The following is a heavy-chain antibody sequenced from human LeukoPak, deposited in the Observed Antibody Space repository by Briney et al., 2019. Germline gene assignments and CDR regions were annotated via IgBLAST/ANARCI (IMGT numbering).Heavy chain of an antibody. D-gene: IGHD1-26*01. J-gene: IGHJ6*03. CDR2: VYYSGST. V-gene: IGHV4-39*01. CDR1: GGSIGSSGYY. Sequence: SETLSLTCTVSGGSIGSSGYYWGWIRQPPGKGLEWIGSVYYSGSTYYNPSLKSRVTISVDTSKNQFSLKLSSVTAADTAVYYCATSGSYGRYYYYYYYMDVWGKGTTVTVSS. CDR3: ATSGSYGRYYYYYYYMDV.